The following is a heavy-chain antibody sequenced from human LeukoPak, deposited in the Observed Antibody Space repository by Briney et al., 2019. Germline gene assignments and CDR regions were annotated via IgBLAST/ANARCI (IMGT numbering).Heavy chain of an antibody. Sequence: GGSLRLSCAASGFTFSSYAMSWVRQAPGKGLEWVSVISGSGGSTYYADSVKGRFTISRDNSKNTLYLQMNSLKTEDTAVYYCTAESDTAMVIDYWGQGTLVTVSS. CDR2: ISGSGGST. CDR1: GFTFSSYA. CDR3: TAESDTAMVIDY. J-gene: IGHJ4*02. V-gene: IGHV3-23*01. D-gene: IGHD5-18*01.